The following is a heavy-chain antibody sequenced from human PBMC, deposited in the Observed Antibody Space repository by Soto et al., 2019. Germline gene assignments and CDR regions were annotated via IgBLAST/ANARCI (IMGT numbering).Heavy chain of an antibody. V-gene: IGHV4-39*01. J-gene: IGHJ5*02. Sequence: SETLXLTCTVSGGSIRSVIYYWGWIRQPPGKGLEWIGSIYYSGSTYYNPSLKSRVTISVDTSKNQFSLKLSSVTAADTAVYYFSRFLTGTIFGVARGWFAPWGQGTLVTVSS. CDR3: SRFLTGTIFGVARGWFAP. CDR2: IYYSGST. D-gene: IGHD3-3*01. CDR1: GGSIRSVIYY.